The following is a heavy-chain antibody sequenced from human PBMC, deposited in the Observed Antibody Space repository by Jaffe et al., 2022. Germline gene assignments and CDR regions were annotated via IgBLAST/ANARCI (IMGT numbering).Heavy chain of an antibody. Sequence: QVQLVQSGAEVKKPGASVKVSCKASGYTFTSYYMHWVRQAPGQGLEWMGIINPSGGSTSYAQKFQGRVTMTRDTSTSTVYMELSSLRSEDTAVYYCARDFGYSYGYSHYYYYMDVWGKGTTVTVSS. CDR1: GYTFTSYY. J-gene: IGHJ6*03. CDR3: ARDFGYSYGYSHYYYYMDV. CDR2: INPSGGST. V-gene: IGHV1-46*01. D-gene: IGHD5-18*01.